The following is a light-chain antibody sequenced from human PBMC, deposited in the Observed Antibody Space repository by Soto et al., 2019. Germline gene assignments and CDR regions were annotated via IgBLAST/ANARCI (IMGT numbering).Light chain of an antibody. CDR2: EVS. Sequence: QSVLTQPASVSGSPGQSITISRTGTSSDGGGYNYVSWYQQHPGKAPKLMIYEVSNRPSGVSNRFSGSKSGNTASLTIYGLQAEDEADYYCRSYTSSSTQVFGAGTQLTV. CDR3: RSYTSSSTQV. CDR1: SSDGGGYNY. V-gene: IGLV2-14*01. J-gene: IGLJ7*01.